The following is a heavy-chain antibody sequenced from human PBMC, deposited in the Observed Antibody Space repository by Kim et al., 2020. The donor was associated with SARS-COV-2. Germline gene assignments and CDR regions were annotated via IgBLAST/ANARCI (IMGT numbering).Heavy chain of an antibody. Sequence: VKGRFTISRDNAKNSLYLQMNSLRAEDTAVYYCARDPTMVRGVTPYYFDYWGQGTLVTVSS. D-gene: IGHD3-10*01. CDR3: ARDPTMVRGVTPYYFDY. J-gene: IGHJ4*02. V-gene: IGHV3-11*04.